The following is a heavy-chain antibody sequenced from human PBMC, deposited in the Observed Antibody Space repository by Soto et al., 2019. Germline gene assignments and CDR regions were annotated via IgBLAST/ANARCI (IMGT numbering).Heavy chain of an antibody. Sequence: SETLSLTCTVSGVSISSSSYYWGWIRQPPGKGLEWIGSIFYSGRTYYNPSLKSRVTISVDTSKNQFSLKLSSVTAADTAVYYCARPSYGSYGSEGNDYWGQGTLVTVSS. CDR1: GVSISSSSYY. CDR3: ARPSYGSYGSEGNDY. CDR2: IFYSGRT. J-gene: IGHJ4*02. V-gene: IGHV4-39*01. D-gene: IGHD1-26*01.